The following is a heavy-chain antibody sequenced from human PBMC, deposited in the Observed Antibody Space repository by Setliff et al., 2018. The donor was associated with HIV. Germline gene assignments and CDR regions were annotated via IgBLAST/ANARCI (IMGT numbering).Heavy chain of an antibody. J-gene: IGHJ6*03. CDR3: ARREGRFGEASMDV. CDR2: IYPGDSDT. CDR1: GYSFSTHW. V-gene: IGHV5-51*01. D-gene: IGHD3-10*01. Sequence: GESLKISCHTSGYSFSTHWIAWVRQMPGKGLEWMGIIYPGDSDTRYSPSFQGQVTISADKSISTAYLQWSSLKASGTAMYYCARREGRFGEASMDVWGKGTTVTVSS.